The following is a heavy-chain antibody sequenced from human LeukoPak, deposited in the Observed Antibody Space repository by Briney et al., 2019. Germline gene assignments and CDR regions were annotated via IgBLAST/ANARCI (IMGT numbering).Heavy chain of an antibody. CDR3: ARETATTGADY. CDR1: GFTFSSYG. Sequence: PGGSLRLSCAASGFTFSSYGMHWVRQAPGKGLEWVSYISSSGSSIYYADSVKGRFTISRDNAKNSLYLQMNSLRGEDTALYYCARETATTGADYWGQGTLVTVSS. CDR2: ISSSGSSI. J-gene: IGHJ4*02. V-gene: IGHV3-48*04. D-gene: IGHD1-14*01.